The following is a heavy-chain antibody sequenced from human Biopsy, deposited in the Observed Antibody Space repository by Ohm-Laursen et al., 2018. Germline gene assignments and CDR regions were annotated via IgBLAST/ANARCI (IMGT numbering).Heavy chain of an antibody. Sequence: ASVKVSCKVSGYTLTELSMHWVRQSPGKGLEWMGGFAPEDGKTFYAQNFQGRVTMTWDTSTTTVYMELSSLRSEDTAVYYCVLASFDYWGQGTLVTVPS. CDR3: VLASFDY. CDR2: FAPEDGKT. CDR1: GYTLTELS. V-gene: IGHV1-24*01. J-gene: IGHJ4*02.